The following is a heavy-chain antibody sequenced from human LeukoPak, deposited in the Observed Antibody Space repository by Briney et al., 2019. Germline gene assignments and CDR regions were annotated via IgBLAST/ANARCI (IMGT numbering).Heavy chain of an antibody. CDR2: ISGSGGST. CDR3: AKDASDIVVVPAALKPQNYYYGMDV. Sequence: QPGGSLRLSCAASGFTFSSYAMSWVRQASGKGLEWVSAISGSGGSTYYADSVKGRFTISRDNSKNTLYLQMNSLRAEDTAVYYCAKDASDIVVVPAALKPQNYYYGMDVWGKGTTVTVSS. V-gene: IGHV3-23*01. D-gene: IGHD2-2*01. J-gene: IGHJ6*04. CDR1: GFTFSSYA.